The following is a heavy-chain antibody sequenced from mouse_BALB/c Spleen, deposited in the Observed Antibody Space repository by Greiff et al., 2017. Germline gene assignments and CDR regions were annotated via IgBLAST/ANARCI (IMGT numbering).Heavy chain of an antibody. CDR1: GFTFSSYT. D-gene: IGHD3-1*01. V-gene: IGHV5-12-2*01. CDR3: ARHGGSSGYVSWYFDV. CDR2: ISNGGGST. Sequence: EVKLMESGGGLVQPGGSLKLSCAASGFTFSSYTMSWVRQTPEKRLEWVAYISNGGGSTYYPDTVKGRFTISRDNAKNTLYLQMSSLKSEDTAMYYCARHGGSSGYVSWYFDVWGAGTTVTVSS. J-gene: IGHJ1*01.